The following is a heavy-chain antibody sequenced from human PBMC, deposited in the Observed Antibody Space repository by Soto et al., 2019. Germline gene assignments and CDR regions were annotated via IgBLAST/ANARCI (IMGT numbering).Heavy chain of an antibody. V-gene: IGHV3-23*01. J-gene: IGHJ4*02. D-gene: IGHD5-18*01. CDR1: GFTFSSYA. CDR2: ISGSGGST. CDR3: AKGRLWLDY. Sequence: EVQLLESGGGLVQPGGSLRLSCAASGFTFSSYALSWVRHAPGKGLEWVSAISGSGGSTYYADSVKGRFTISRDNSKNTLYLLMNSLRADDTAVYYCAKGRLWLDYWGQGTLVTVSS.